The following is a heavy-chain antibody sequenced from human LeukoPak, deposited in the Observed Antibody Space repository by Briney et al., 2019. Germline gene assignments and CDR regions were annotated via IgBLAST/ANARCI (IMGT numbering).Heavy chain of an antibody. CDR2: IRYDGSNK. CDR3: AKDRGDIVAMIDY. V-gene: IGHV3-30*02. J-gene: IGHJ4*02. CDR1: GLTFSSYG. D-gene: IGHD5-12*01. Sequence: GGSLRLSCAASGLTFSSYGMHWVRQAPGKGLEWVAFIRYDGSNKYYADSVKGRFTISRDNSKNTLYLQMNSLRAEDTAVCYCAKDRGDIVAMIDYWGQGTLVTVSS.